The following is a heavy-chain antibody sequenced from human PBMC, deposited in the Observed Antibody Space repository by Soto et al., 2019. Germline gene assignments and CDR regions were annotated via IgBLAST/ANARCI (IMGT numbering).Heavy chain of an antibody. CDR2: IYYSGST. J-gene: IGHJ4*02. CDR1: GGSISSYY. CDR3: ARGGSSSSDFDY. V-gene: IGHV4-59*01. D-gene: IGHD6-6*01. Sequence: QVQLQESGPGLVKPSETLSLTCTVSGGSISSYYWSWIRQPPGKGLEWIGYIYYSGSTNYNPSLKSRVTISVDTSKNLFSLKLSSVTAADTAVYYCARGGSSSSDFDYWGQGTLVTVAT.